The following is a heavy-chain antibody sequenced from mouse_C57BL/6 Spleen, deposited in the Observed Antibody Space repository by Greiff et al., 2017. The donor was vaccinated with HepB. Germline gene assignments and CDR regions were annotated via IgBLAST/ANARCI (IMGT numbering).Heavy chain of an antibody. CDR3: ARARNYDGYSPYAIDY. D-gene: IGHD2-3*01. V-gene: IGHV1-52*01. Sequence: VQLQQPGAELVRPGSSVKLSCKASGYTFTSYWMHWVKQRPIQGLEWIGNIDPSDSETHYNQKFKDKATLTVDKSSSTAYMQLSSLTSEDSAVYYCARARNYDGYSPYAIDYWGQGTSVTVSS. CDR2: IDPSDSET. CDR1: GYTFTSYW. J-gene: IGHJ4*01.